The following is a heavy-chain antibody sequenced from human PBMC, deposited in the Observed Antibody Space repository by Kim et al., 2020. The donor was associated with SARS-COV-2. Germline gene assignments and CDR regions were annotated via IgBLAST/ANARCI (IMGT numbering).Heavy chain of an antibody. Sequence: SVKVSCKASGGTFSSYAISWVRQAPGQGLEWMGGIIPIFGTANYAQKFQGRVTITADESTSTAYMELSSLRSEDTAVYYCARCPLIDSSGWDHYFDYWGQGTLVTVSS. J-gene: IGHJ4*02. CDR3: ARCPLIDSSGWDHYFDY. CDR2: IIPIFGTA. V-gene: IGHV1-69*13. D-gene: IGHD6-19*01. CDR1: GGTFSSYA.